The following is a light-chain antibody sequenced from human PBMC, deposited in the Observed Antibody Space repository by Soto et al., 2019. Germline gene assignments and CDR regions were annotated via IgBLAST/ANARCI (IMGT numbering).Light chain of an antibody. CDR2: GAS. CDR3: QQYGSSHRT. J-gene: IGKJ1*01. Sequence: EVVMRQSPATLSVSPGEGATLSCRASQGIGDTLAWYQQRPGQPPNLLIYGASSRATGIPDRFSGSGSGTDFTLSISRLEPEDLAVYFCQQYGSSHRTFGQGTKVDIK. V-gene: IGKV3-20*01. CDR1: QGIGDT.